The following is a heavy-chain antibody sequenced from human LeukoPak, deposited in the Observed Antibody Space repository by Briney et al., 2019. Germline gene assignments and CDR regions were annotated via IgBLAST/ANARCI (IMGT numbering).Heavy chain of an antibody. Sequence: SETLSLTCAVSGGSISSGGYSWSWIRHPPGKGLEWIGYIYHSGSTYYNPSLKSRVTISVDRSKNQFSLKLSSVTAADTAVYYCARAAWGTAMARGVFDYWGQGTLVTVSS. D-gene: IGHD5-18*01. J-gene: IGHJ4*02. CDR1: GGSISSGGYS. CDR2: IYHSGST. CDR3: ARAAWGTAMARGVFDY. V-gene: IGHV4-30-2*01.